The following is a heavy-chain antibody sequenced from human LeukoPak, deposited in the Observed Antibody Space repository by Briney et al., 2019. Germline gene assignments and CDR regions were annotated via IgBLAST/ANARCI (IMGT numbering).Heavy chain of an antibody. V-gene: IGHV5-51*01. CDR2: IYPGDSDT. CDR3: ASSPAGTLRGSYGMDV. J-gene: IGHJ6*02. D-gene: IGHD6-13*01. Sequence: GESLKISWKGSGYSFTSYWIGWVRQMPGKGLGWMGIIYPGDSDTRYSPSFQGQVTISADKSISTAYLQWSSLKASDTAMYYCASSPAGTLRGSYGMDVWGQGTTVTVSS. CDR1: GYSFTSYW.